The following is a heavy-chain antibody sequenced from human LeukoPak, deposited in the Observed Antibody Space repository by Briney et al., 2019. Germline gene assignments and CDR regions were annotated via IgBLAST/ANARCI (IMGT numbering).Heavy chain of an antibody. CDR2: IRKDGSEK. CDR1: GFNFSTYW. D-gene: IGHD5-12*01. Sequence: GGSLRLSCAASGFNFSTYWMTWVRQAPGKGLEWVANIRKDGSEKYYADSVQGRFTISRDNAKNSLYLQMNSLRAEDTALYYCARRYGGYEWAFDIWGQGTMVTVSS. J-gene: IGHJ3*02. CDR3: ARRYGGYEWAFDI. V-gene: IGHV3-7*01.